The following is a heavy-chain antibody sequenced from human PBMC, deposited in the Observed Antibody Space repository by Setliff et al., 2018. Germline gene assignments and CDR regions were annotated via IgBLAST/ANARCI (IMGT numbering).Heavy chain of an antibody. CDR2: IYSGDRNT. D-gene: IGHD1-26*01. V-gene: IGHV3-23*03. Sequence: GGSLRLSCAASGFTFSPYAMSWVRQAPGKGLEWVSTIYSGDRNTFYTDSVKGRFTIFRDGSKNTLYLQMTSLRAEDTAVYYCAKPQVELRWGFESWGQGTLVTVSS. J-gene: IGHJ4*02. CDR1: GFTFSPYA. CDR3: AKPQVELRWGFES.